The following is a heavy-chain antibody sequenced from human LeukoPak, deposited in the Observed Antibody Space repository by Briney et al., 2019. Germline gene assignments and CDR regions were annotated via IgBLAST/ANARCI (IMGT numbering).Heavy chain of an antibody. D-gene: IGHD3-10*02. J-gene: IGHJ4*02. Sequence: GGSLRLSCAASGFTVSSNYMSWVRQAPGKGLEWVSAISGSGGSTYYADSVKGRFTISRDNSKNTLYLQMNSLRAEDTAVYYCAKDMFQNTGGDFDYWGQGTLVTVSS. CDR2: ISGSGGST. CDR3: AKDMFQNTGGDFDY. CDR1: GFTVSSNY. V-gene: IGHV3-23*01.